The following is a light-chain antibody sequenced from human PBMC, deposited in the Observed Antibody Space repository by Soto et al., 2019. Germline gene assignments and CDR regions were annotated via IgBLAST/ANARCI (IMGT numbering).Light chain of an antibody. Sequence: QSVLTQPRSVSGSPGQSVTISCTGTSGDVGAYNSVSWSQQYPGKAPKLIIYDVDKRPSGVPDRFSGSKSGNTASLTISGLQAEDEADYYCCSYAGRLHVVFGGGTKLTVL. CDR1: SGDVGAYNS. J-gene: IGLJ2*01. V-gene: IGLV2-11*01. CDR2: DVD. CDR3: CSYAGRLHVV.